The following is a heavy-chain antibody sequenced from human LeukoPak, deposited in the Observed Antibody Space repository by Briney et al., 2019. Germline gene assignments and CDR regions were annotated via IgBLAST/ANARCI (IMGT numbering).Heavy chain of an antibody. CDR2: ISSSSSYI. J-gene: IGHJ4*02. V-gene: IGHV3-21*01. CDR3: ARGEATGGYFDY. D-gene: IGHD1-26*01. Sequence: GGSLRLSCAASGFTFSSYSMNWVRQAPGKGLEWVSSISSSSSYIYYADSVKGRFTISRDNAKNSLYLQMNSLRAEDTAVYYCARGEATGGYFDYWGQGTLVTVSS. CDR1: GFTFSSYS.